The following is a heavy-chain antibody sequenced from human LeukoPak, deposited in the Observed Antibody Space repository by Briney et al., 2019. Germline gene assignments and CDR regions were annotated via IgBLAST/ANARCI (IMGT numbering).Heavy chain of an antibody. J-gene: IGHJ6*04. D-gene: IGHD1-26*01. Sequence: PGRSLRLSCTTSGFTFGDYAMSWVRQAPGKGLEWVGFIRSKAYGGTTEYAASVKGRFTISRDDSKSIAYLQMNSLKTEDTAVYYCTRVPTTAISLTHVDVWGKGTTVTVSS. CDR1: GFTFGDYA. CDR2: IRSKAYGGTT. CDR3: TRVPTTAISLTHVDV. V-gene: IGHV3-49*04.